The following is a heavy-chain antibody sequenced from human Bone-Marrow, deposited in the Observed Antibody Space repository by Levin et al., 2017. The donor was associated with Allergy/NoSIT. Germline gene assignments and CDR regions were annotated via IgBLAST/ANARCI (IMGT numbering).Heavy chain of an antibody. CDR3: ARDCTSTTCRIYYYGMDV. J-gene: IGHJ6*02. D-gene: IGHD2-2*01. Sequence: HSQTLSLTCAVSGYSISDGYFWGWIRQFPGKGLEWIGNIDHSRITYYNPSLKSRLTMSVDSSKNQFSLKLSSVTAADAAVYYCARDCTSTTCRIYYYGMDVWGQGTTVTVSS. CDR2: IDHSRIT. CDR1: GYSISDGYF. V-gene: IGHV4-38-2*02.